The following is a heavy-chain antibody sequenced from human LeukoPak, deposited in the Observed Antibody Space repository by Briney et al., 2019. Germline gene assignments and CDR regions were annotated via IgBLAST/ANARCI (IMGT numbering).Heavy chain of an antibody. CDR1: GFTFSSYG. CDR2: IWYDGSNK. V-gene: IGHV3-33*06. Sequence: GGSLRLSCAASGFTFSSYGMHWVRQAPGKGLEWVAVIWYDGSNKYYADSVKGRFTISRDNSKNTLYLQMNSLRAEDTAVYYCAKDAVAEYYYDSSGYSYRENYFDYWGQGTLVTVSS. D-gene: IGHD3-22*01. J-gene: IGHJ4*02. CDR3: AKDAVAEYYYDSSGYSYRENYFDY.